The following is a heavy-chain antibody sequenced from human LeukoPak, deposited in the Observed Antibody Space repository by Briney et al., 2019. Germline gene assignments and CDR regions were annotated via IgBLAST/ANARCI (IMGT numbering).Heavy chain of an antibody. D-gene: IGHD5-18*01. CDR1: GYTFTSYY. V-gene: IGHV1-46*01. CDR3: ARGRSWIQLWAHWYFDL. Sequence: ASVKVSCKASGYTFTSYYMHWVRQAPGQGLEWMGIINPSGGSTSYAQKFQGRVTMTRDTSTRTVYMELSSLRSEDTAVYYCARGRSWIQLWAHWYFDLWGRGTLVTVSS. J-gene: IGHJ2*01. CDR2: INPSGGST.